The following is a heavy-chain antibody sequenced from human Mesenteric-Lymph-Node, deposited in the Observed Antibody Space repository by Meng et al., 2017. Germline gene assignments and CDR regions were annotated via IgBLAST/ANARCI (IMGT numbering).Heavy chain of an antibody. Sequence: SWTASGFTFGDYAMSWVRQAPGKGLEWVGFIRSKAYGGTTEYAASVKGRFTISRDDSKSIAYLQMNSLKTEDTAVYYCTRDILDYGDYKVNYYYYGMDVWGQGTTVTVSS. J-gene: IGHJ6*02. CDR2: IRSKAYGGTT. CDR3: TRDILDYGDYKVNYYYYGMDV. D-gene: IGHD4-17*01. CDR1: GFTFGDYA. V-gene: IGHV3-49*04.